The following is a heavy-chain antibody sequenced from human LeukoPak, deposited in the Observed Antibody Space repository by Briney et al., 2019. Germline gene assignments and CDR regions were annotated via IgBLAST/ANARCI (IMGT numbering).Heavy chain of an antibody. CDR1: GGSFSGYY. J-gene: IGHJ4*02. CDR3: ARVRVLNRAHGTYYFDY. V-gene: IGHV4-34*01. Sequence: SETLSLTCAVHGGSFSGYYWSWIRQPPGKGLEWIGEINHSGSTNYNPSLKSRVTISVDTSKNQFSLKLSSVTAADTAVYYCARVRVLNRAHGTYYFDYWGQGTLVTVSS. CDR2: INHSGST. D-gene: IGHD1-14*01.